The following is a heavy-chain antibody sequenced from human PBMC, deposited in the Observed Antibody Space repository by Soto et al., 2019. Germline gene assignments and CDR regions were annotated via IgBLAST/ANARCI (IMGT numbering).Heavy chain of an antibody. J-gene: IGHJ6*02. CDR3: AREARPDVLRDLLIRQRAKIWGGDPSRGIGHYSYGMDI. Sequence: EVQLVESGGGLVQPGGSLRLSCAASGFTFSDHYMDWVRQAPGKGLEWVGRSRDKANKYSTEYAASVKGRFTISRDDSGNSLYLQMNSLKTEDTAVYFCAREARPDVLRDLLIRQRAKIWGGDPSRGIGHYSYGMDIWGQGTTVTVSS. D-gene: IGHD2-21*02. CDR2: SRDKANKYST. CDR1: GFTFSDHY. V-gene: IGHV3-72*01.